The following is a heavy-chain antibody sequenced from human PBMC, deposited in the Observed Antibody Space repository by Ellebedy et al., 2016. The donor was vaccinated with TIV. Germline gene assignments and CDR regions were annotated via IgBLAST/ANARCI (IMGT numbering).Heavy chain of an antibody. J-gene: IGHJ4*02. CDR2: ISSSSTYI. Sequence: PGGSLRLPCAGSGFNFSGYCMHWVRQSPGKGLEWVSSISSSSTYIYYADSVRGRFTISRDNAKNSVYLQMNSPRAEDTAVYYCARGRTFGAVADVFDYWGQGTLVTVSS. CDR3: ARGRTFGAVADVFDY. V-gene: IGHV3-21*01. D-gene: IGHD6-19*01. CDR1: GFNFSGYC.